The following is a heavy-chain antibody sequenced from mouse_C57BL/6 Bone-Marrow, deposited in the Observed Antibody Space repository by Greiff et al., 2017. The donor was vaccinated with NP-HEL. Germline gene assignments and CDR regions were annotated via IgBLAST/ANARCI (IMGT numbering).Heavy chain of an antibody. Sequence: EVQLQESGPGMVKPSQSLSLTCTVTGYSITSGYDWHWIRHFPGNKLEWMGYISYSGSTNYNPSLKSRISITHDTSKNHFFLKLNSVTTEDTATYYCARRGNWGAMDYWGQGTSVTVSS. V-gene: IGHV3-1*01. D-gene: IGHD4-1*01. CDR3: ARRGNWGAMDY. CDR2: ISYSGST. J-gene: IGHJ4*01. CDR1: GYSITSGYD.